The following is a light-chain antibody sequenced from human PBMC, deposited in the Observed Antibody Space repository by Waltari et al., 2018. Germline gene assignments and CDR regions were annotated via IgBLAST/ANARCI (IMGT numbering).Light chain of an antibody. J-gene: IGKJ2*01. CDR1: KSIGSN. CDR3: HQSSSSPYT. CDR2: YAS. V-gene: IGKV6-21*01. Sequence: DIVLTQSPDFQSVTPKEKVTITCRASKSIGSNLHWYQQKPDQSPRLLIRYASQSFPGVPSRFSGSGSGTDFTLTINSLEAEDAATYYCHQSSSSPYTFGQGTKLETK.